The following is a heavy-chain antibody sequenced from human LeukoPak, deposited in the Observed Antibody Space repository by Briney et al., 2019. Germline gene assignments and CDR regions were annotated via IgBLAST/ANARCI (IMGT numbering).Heavy chain of an antibody. D-gene: IGHD1-26*01. V-gene: IGHV3-64D*09. CDR3: VKDVGGSYAFDY. CDR2: INDNGGRT. Sequence: GGSLRLSCSASGFTFSRYAMHWVRQAPGKGLEYVSGINDNGGRTHYGDSVKGRFSISRDNSKNTLRLQMGTLRAEDTALYYCVKDVGGSYAFDYWGQGILVTVAS. CDR1: GFTFSRYA. J-gene: IGHJ4*02.